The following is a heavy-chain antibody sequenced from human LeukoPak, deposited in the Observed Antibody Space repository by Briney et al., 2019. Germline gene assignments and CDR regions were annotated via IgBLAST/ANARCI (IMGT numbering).Heavy chain of an antibody. CDR3: ASLFYDSSGYYYFGQKYYFDY. D-gene: IGHD3-22*01. CDR1: GGSFSGYY. Sequence: KPSETLSLTCAVYGGSFSGYYWSWIRQPPGKGLEWIGEINHSGSTNYNPSLKSRVTISVDTSKNQFSLKLSSVTAADTAVYYCASLFYDSSGYYYFGQKYYFDYWGQGTLVTVSS. CDR2: INHSGST. J-gene: IGHJ4*02. V-gene: IGHV4-34*01.